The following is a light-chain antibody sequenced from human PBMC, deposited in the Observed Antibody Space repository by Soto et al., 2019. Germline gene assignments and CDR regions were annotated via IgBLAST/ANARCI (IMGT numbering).Light chain of an antibody. CDR3: KQYGSSPQT. CDR2: GAY. Sequence: EIVLTQSPGTLSLSPGERATLSCRASQSVSSSYLAWYQQKPGQAPRLLIYGAYSKATGIPDRFSGSGSGTAFTLTISRLEPEDFAVYYCKQYGSSPQTFGQGTKVEIQ. J-gene: IGKJ1*01. CDR1: QSVSSSY. V-gene: IGKV3-20*01.